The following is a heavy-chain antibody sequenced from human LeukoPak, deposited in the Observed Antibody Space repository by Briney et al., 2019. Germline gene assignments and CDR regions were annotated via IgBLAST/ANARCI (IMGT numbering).Heavy chain of an antibody. CDR2: IAYDGSYK. D-gene: IGHD3-10*01. CDR1: AFTFSSFA. J-gene: IGHJ4*02. Sequence: GGSLRLSCAASAFTFSSFALHWVRQAPGKGLEWVAVIAYDGSYKYYADSVKGRFTISRGNSKNTLYLEMNRLRADDTAVYYCARGDWDYGSGNFGYWGQGTLVTVSS. CDR3: ARGDWDYGSGNFGY. V-gene: IGHV3-30*04.